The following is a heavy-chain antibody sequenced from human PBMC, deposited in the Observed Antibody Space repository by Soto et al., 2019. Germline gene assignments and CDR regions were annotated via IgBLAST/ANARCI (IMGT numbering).Heavy chain of an antibody. J-gene: IGHJ4*02. CDR2: IFHGGST. CDR3: ARPHYDSNNFYYFFDY. Sequence: PSETLSLSCAVYVGSLSGYCWSWIRRSPGKGLEWIGEIFHGGSTNYSPSLKSRVTISVDTSKNQFSLELSSVTAADTAVYYCARPHYDSNNFYYFFDYWGQGTMVTVSS. V-gene: IGHV4-34*12. D-gene: IGHD3-22*01. CDR1: VGSLSGYC.